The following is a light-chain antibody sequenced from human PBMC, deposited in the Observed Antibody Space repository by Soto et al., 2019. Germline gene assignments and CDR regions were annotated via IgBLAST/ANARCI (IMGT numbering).Light chain of an antibody. CDR3: LQFTHFPYT. J-gene: IGKJ2*01. CDR1: KSLVHSDGNTY. Sequence: DIVLTQTPYFSPVTLGQPASISCRSSKSLVHSDGNTYLSWLQQRPGQPPRLLIYKISNRFFGVPARFSGSGAGTDFTLRISRVEAEAVGIYYCLQFTHFPYTFGQGPKLEI. V-gene: IGKV2-24*01. CDR2: KIS.